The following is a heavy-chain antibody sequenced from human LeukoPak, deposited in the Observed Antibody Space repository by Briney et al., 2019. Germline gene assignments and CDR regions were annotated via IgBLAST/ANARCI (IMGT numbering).Heavy chain of an antibody. CDR1: GGSISSHY. D-gene: IGHD5-24*01. J-gene: IGHJ5*02. CDR3: ARGRRDGYNSYNWFDP. Sequence: PSETLSLTCTVSGGSISSHYWSWIRQPPGKGLEGIGYIYYSGSTNYNPSLKSRVTISVDTSKNQFSLKLSSVTAADTAVYYCARGRRDGYNSYNWFDPWGQGTLVTVPS. CDR2: IYYSGST. V-gene: IGHV4-59*11.